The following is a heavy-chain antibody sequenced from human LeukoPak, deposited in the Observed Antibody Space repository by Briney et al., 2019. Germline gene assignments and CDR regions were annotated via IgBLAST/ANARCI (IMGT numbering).Heavy chain of an antibody. J-gene: IGHJ5*02. Sequence: SETLSLTCAVYGGSFSGYYWSWIRQPPGKRLEWIGEINHSGSTNYNPSLKSRVTISVDTSKNQFSLKLSSVTAADTAVYYCARGTDHSSGWSNWFDPWGQGTLVTVSS. CDR3: ARGTDHSSGWSNWFDP. CDR2: INHSGST. CDR1: GGSFSGYY. V-gene: IGHV4-34*01. D-gene: IGHD6-19*01.